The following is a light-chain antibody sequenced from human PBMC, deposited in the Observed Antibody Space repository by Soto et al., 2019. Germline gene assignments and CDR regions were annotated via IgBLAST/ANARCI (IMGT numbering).Light chain of an antibody. CDR1: QSVSSS. CDR2: GAL. CDR3: QQCRNWPLT. J-gene: IGKJ4*01. Sequence: EIVMTQSPATLSVSAGERATLSCRASQSVSSSLAWYQQKPGQAPRLLIYGALTRATGIPARFSGSGSGTEFTLTISSLQSEDFAVYYCQQCRNWPLTFGGGTKVEIK. V-gene: IGKV3-15*01.